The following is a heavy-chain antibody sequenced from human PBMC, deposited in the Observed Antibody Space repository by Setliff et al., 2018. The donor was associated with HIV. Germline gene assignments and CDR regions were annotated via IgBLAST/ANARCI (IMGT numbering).Heavy chain of an antibody. J-gene: IGHJ6*02. CDR3: TRKLAPGHGMDV. Sequence: PGGSLRLSCAASGFTFSSYWMSWVRQAPGKGPEWVANIKTDGSEKFNVDSVKGRFTISRDNAKNSLYLQMNSLRAEDTTVYYCTRKLAPGHGMDVWGQGTTVTVSS. CDR2: IKTDGSEK. CDR1: GFTFSSYW. D-gene: IGHD3-3*02. V-gene: IGHV3-7*01.